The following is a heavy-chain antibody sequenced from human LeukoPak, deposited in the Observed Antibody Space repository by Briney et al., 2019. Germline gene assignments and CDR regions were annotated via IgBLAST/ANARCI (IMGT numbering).Heavy chain of an antibody. J-gene: IGHJ4*02. CDR2: ISGSGGST. CDR3: AKQYDFWRGPDY. CDR1: GFTFSSYA. V-gene: IGHV3-23*01. Sequence: SGRSLRLSCAASGFTFSSYAMNWVRQAPGKGLEWVSGISGSGGSTYYADSVKGRFTISRDNSKNTLYLQMNSLRVEDTAVYYCAKQYDFWRGPDYWGQGTPVTVSS. D-gene: IGHD3-3*01.